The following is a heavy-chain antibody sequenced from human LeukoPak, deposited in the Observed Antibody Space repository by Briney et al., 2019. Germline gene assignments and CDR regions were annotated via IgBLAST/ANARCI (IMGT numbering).Heavy chain of an antibody. CDR2: ISGSGSST. J-gene: IGHJ2*01. CDR3: AKGYSSGWDYWYFDL. D-gene: IGHD6-19*01. V-gene: IGHV3-23*01. Sequence: GGSLRLSCAASGFTFSSYAMSWVCQAPGKGLEWVSAISGSGSSTYYADSVTGRFTISRDNSESTLYLQMNSLRAEDTAVYYCAKGYSSGWDYWYFDLWGRGTLVTVSS. CDR1: GFTFSSYA.